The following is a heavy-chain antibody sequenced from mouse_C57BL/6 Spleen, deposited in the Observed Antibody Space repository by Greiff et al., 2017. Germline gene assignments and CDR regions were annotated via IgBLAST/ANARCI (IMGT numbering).Heavy chain of an antibody. Sequence: VQLQQSGAELVRPGASVTLSCKASGYTFTDYEMHWVKQTPVHGLEWIGAIAPETGGTAYNQKFKGKAILTADKSSSTAYMELRSLTSEDSAVYYCTRSGYYGSSYGFAYWGQGTLVTVSA. J-gene: IGHJ3*01. CDR1: GYTFTDYE. V-gene: IGHV1-15*01. CDR3: TRSGYYGSSYGFAY. D-gene: IGHD1-1*01. CDR2: IAPETGGT.